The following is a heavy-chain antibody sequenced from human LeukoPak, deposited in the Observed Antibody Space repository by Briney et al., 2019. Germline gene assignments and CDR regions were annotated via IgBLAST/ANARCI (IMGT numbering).Heavy chain of an antibody. CDR3: ATGIVVVITEGWFDP. J-gene: IGHJ5*02. CDR2: IYYSGST. Sequence: SETLSLTCTVSGDSISSSSYYWGWIRQPPGKGLEWIGSIYYSGSTYYNPSLKSRVTISVDTSKNQFSLKLSSVTAADTAVYYCATGIVVVITEGWFDPWGQGTLVTVSS. V-gene: IGHV4-39*01. D-gene: IGHD3-22*01. CDR1: GDSISSSSYY.